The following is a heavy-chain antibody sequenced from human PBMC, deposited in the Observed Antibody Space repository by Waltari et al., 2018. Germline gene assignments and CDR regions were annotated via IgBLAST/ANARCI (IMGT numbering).Heavy chain of an antibody. CDR3: AKDSSFYYDSSGFGY. D-gene: IGHD3-22*01. J-gene: IGHJ4*02. Sequence: QVQLVESGGGVVQPGRSLRLSCAASGFTFSSYGMHWVRQAPGKGLEWVAVISYDGSNKYYADSVKGRFTISRDNSKNTLYLQMNSLRAEDTAVYYCAKDSSFYYDSSGFGYWGQGTLVTVSS. CDR1: GFTFSSYG. CDR2: ISYDGSNK. V-gene: IGHV3-30*18.